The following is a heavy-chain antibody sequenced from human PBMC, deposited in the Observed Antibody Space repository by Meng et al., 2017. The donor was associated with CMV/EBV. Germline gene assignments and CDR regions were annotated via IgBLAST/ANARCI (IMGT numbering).Heavy chain of an antibody. J-gene: IGHJ6*02. CDR1: GFTFTDYY. CDR2: ISYSADTM. Sequence: GASLKISCVASGFTFTDYYMSWIRQAPGKGLEWVSYISYSADTMDYADSVSGRFTISRDNAEDSGFLQMNSLTVDDSAIYYCARGHYGMDVWGQGTTVTVSS. CDR3: ARGHYGMDV. V-gene: IGHV3-11*01.